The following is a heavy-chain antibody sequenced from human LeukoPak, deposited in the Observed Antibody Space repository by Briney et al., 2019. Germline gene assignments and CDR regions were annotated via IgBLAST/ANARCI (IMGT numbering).Heavy chain of an antibody. D-gene: IGHD6-19*01. Sequence: ASVKVSCKASEGTFSTYTISWVRQAPGQGLEWMGWISAYNGNTNYAQKLQGRVTMTTDTSTSTAYMELRSLRSDDTAVYYCARDRLGGWYDYWGQGTLVTVSS. CDR1: EGTFSTYT. CDR2: ISAYNGNT. V-gene: IGHV1-18*01. CDR3: ARDRLGGWYDY. J-gene: IGHJ4*02.